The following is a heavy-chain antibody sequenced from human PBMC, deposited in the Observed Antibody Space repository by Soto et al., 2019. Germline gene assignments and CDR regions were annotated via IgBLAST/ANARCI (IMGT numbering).Heavy chain of an antibody. J-gene: IGHJ5*02. D-gene: IGHD4-17*01. Sequence: PSETLSLTSTVSGGSISSSSYYWGWIRQPPGQGLEWIGSIYYSGSTYYNPSLKSRVTISVDTSKNQFSLKLSSVTAAETAVYYCARNTVTTFPTWFDPWGQGTLVTVSS. V-gene: IGHV4-39*01. CDR1: GGSISSSSYY. CDR2: IYYSGST. CDR3: ARNTVTTFPTWFDP.